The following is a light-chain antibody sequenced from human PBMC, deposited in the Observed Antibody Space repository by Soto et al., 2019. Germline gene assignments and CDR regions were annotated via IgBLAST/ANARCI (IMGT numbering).Light chain of an antibody. V-gene: IGLV1-47*01. Sequence: QSVLTQPPSASGTPGQRVTISCSGSSSNIGSNYVYWYQQLPGTAPKLLIYRNNQRPSGVPDRFSGSKSGTSASLAISGLRSEDGADYYCAAWDDSLSRWVFGGGTKLTVL. CDR3: AAWDDSLSRWV. J-gene: IGLJ3*02. CDR1: SSNIGSNY. CDR2: RNN.